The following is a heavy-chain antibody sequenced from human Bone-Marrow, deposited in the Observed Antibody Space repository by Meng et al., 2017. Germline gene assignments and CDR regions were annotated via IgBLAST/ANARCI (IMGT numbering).Heavy chain of an antibody. CDR1: GYSFTSYW. V-gene: IGHV5-51*01. CDR2: IYPGDSDT. Sequence: KVSCKGSGYSFTSYWIGWVRQMPGKGLEWMGIIYPGDSDTRYSPSFQGQVAISADKSISTAYLQWSSLKASDTAMYYCARPLSSTGDYVYWGQGTLVTVSS. CDR3: ARPLSSTGDYVY. J-gene: IGHJ4*02. D-gene: IGHD4-17*01.